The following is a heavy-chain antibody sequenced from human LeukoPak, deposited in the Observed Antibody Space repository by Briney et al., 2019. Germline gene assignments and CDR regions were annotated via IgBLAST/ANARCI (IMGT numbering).Heavy chain of an antibody. CDR1: GFTFSSYW. D-gene: IGHD3-10*01. Sequence: GGSLRLSCAASGFTFSSYWMHWVRQAPGKGLVWVSRINSDGSSTSYADSVKGRFTISRDNSKNTLYLQMNSLRAEDTAVYYCAKCGSGSYYYYYYYMDVWGKGTTVTVSS. V-gene: IGHV3-74*01. CDR2: INSDGSST. CDR3: AKCGSGSYYYYYYYMDV. J-gene: IGHJ6*03.